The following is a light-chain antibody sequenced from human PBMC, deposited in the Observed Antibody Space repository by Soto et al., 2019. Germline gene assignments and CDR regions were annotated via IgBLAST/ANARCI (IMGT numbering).Light chain of an antibody. CDR2: GAS. J-gene: IGKJ2*01. V-gene: IGKV3-20*01. CDR3: QQYGSSQYT. CDR1: QSVNNNY. Sequence: EIVLTQSPGTLSLSPGDRATLSCRASQSVNNNYLAWYQQKPGQAPRLLIYGASSRATGIPDMFSGSGSGTYLTLTISRLEPEDFVGYYCQQYGSSQYTFGQGTKLEIK.